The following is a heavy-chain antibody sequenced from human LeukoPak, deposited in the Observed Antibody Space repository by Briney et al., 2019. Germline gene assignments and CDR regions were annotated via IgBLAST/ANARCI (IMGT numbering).Heavy chain of an antibody. CDR3: ARGYSSGLFCDY. Sequence: PSGTLSLTCTVSGGSINNYYWTWIRQPPGKGLEWIGYIYYTGSTNYNPSLKSRVTISVDTSKNQFSLKLSSVTAADTAVYYCARGYSSGLFCDYWGLGTLVTVSS. CDR1: GGSINNYY. CDR2: IYYTGST. J-gene: IGHJ4*02. D-gene: IGHD6-19*01. V-gene: IGHV4-59*01.